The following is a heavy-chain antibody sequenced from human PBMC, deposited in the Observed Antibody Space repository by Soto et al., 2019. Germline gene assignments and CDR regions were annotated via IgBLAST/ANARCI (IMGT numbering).Heavy chain of an antibody. J-gene: IGHJ5*01. V-gene: IGHV3-23*01. D-gene: IGHD3-22*01. CDR2: ISDSGATT. CDR1: GFTFRKYA. Sequence: GGSLRLSCVASGFTFRKYAMNWVRQAPGKGLEWVSSISDSGATTYYADSVKGRFTISRDNSKNTLYLQMNSLRAEDTAVYYCAKDVTYYYDSSGYYQPDSWGQGTLVTVSS. CDR3: AKDVTYYYDSSGYYQPDS.